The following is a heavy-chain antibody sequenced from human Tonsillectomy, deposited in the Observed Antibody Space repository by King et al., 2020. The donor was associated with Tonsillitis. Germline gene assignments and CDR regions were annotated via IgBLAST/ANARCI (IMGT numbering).Heavy chain of an antibody. J-gene: IGHJ1*01. D-gene: IGHD2-2*01. CDR2: ISGSGGST. CDR1: GFNFSSYA. V-gene: IGHV3-23*04. Sequence: VQLVESGGGLVQPGGSLRLSCGASGFNFSSYAMSWVRQAPGKGLEWVSAISGSGGSTYYADSVKGRFTISRDNPKNTLYLQMNSLRAEDTAVYYCAKYQLLSSYFQHWGQGTLVTVSS. CDR3: AKYQLLSSYFQH.